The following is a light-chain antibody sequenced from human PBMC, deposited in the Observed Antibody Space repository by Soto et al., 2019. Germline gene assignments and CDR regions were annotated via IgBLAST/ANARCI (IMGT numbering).Light chain of an antibody. J-gene: IGKJ3*01. CDR1: QSVSSK. V-gene: IGKV3-15*01. CDR2: GAS. Sequence: EIVMTQSAATLTVCPGERATLSCRASQSVSSKLGWYQQKPGQAPRLLIYGASIRATGIPARFSGSGSGTEFTLTISSLQSEDFAVYYCQQYNNWPRTFGPGTKVDIK. CDR3: QQYNNWPRT.